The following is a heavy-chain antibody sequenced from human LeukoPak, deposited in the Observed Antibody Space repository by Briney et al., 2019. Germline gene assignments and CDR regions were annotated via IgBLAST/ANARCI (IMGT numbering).Heavy chain of an antibody. CDR1: GGSISNYY. D-gene: IGHD4-17*01. CDR3: ARAYGDPFLFDY. CDR2: IYSSGST. V-gene: IGHV4-59*01. J-gene: IGHJ4*02. Sequence: SESLSLTCTVSGGSISNYYWSWIRQPPGKGLEWIGYIYSSGSTNYNPSLKSRVTVSLGASRNQFSLRLGSVTAADTAVYYCARAYGDPFLFDYWGQGTLVTVSS.